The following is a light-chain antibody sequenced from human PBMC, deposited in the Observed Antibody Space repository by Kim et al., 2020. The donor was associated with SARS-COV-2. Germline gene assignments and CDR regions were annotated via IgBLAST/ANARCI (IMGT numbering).Light chain of an antibody. CDR2: DVT. V-gene: IGLV2-14*03. CDR1: SSDVGAYNY. Sequence: GQSITISCTGTSSDVGAYNYVSWYLQHPGKAPKIMIYDVTKRPSGVSNRFSGSKSGNTASLTISGLQAEDEADYYCSSHTSSRTFVFGSWTKVTVL. CDR3: SSHTSSRTFV. J-gene: IGLJ1*01.